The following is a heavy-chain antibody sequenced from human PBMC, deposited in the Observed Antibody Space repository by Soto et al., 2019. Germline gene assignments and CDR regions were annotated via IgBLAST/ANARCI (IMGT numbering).Heavy chain of an antibody. CDR2: ISYSGST. V-gene: IGHV4-59*08. D-gene: IGHD3-22*01. J-gene: IGHJ4*02. Sequence: QVQLQESGPGLVKPSETLSLTCTVSGGSISSFDWNWIRQSPGKGLEWIGYISYSGSTNYNPSLKRRVARAVDTANDQFSLKLSSVTAADTAVYYCARQDTSGYAFDYWGQGTLVTVSS. CDR3: ARQDTSGYAFDY. CDR1: GGSISSFD.